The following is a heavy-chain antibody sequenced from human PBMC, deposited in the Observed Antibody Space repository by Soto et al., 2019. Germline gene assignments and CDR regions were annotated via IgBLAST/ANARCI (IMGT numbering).Heavy chain of an antibody. CDR3: ARVNFGELSAHFDY. D-gene: IGHD3-10*01. Sequence: SETLSLTCTVSGGSISSGGYYWSWIRQHPGKGLEWIGYIYYSGSTYYNPSLKSRVTISVDTSKNQFSLKLSSVTAADTAVYYCARVNFGELSAHFDYWGQGTLVTVSS. J-gene: IGHJ4*02. V-gene: IGHV4-31*03. CDR1: GGSISSGGYY. CDR2: IYYSGST.